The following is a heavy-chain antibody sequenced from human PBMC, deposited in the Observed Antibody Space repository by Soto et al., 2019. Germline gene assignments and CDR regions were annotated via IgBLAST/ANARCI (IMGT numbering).Heavy chain of an antibody. V-gene: IGHV4-59*01. J-gene: IGHJ6*03. CDR2: IYYGGST. CDR1: GGSISSYY. CDR3: ARVGQLVELAYYYYMDV. Sequence: SETLSLTCTVSGGSISSYYWSWIRQPPGKGLEWIGYIYYGGSTNYNPSLKSRVTISVDTSKNQFSLKLGSVTAADTAVYYCARVGQLVELAYYYYMDVWGKGTTVTVSS. D-gene: IGHD6-13*01.